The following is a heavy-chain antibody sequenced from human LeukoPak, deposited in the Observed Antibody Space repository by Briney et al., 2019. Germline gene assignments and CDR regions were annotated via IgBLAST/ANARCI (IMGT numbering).Heavy chain of an antibody. V-gene: IGHV3-30*18. J-gene: IGHJ4*02. CDR1: AFTFSNYG. CDR2: VSYAGSTT. CDR3: AKEPIPMAGGYYFDY. D-gene: IGHD6-19*01. Sequence: PGGSLRLSCAASAFTFSNYGMHWVRQAPGKGLEWVAVVSYAGSTTYYADSVKGRFTISRDNSKNTPYLQMNSLRAEDTAVYYCAKEPIPMAGGYYFDYWGQGTLVTVSS.